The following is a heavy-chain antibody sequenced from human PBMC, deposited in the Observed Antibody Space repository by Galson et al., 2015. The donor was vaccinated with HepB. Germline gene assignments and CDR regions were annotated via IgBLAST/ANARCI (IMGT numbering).Heavy chain of an antibody. CDR1: GFTFSDHS. Sequence: SLRLSCAASGFTFSDHSMNWVRQAPGKGLEWVSSISRTSININYADSVKGRYTIPRDDAKNSLYLQMNSLRAEDTAVYYCTRDVGNTKTYQYHGMDVWGQGTTITVSS. J-gene: IGHJ6*02. CDR3: TRDVGNTKTYQYHGMDV. CDR2: ISRTSINI. D-gene: IGHD2-2*01. V-gene: IGHV3-21*01.